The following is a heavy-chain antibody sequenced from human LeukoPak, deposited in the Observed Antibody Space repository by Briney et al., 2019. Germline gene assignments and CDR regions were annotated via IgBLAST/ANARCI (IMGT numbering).Heavy chain of an antibody. V-gene: IGHV4-34*11. J-gene: IGHJ3*02. Sequence: SETLSLTCAVYGGSFSGYYWSWIRQPPGKGLEWIGYIYYSGSTNYNPSLKSRVTMSVDTSKNQFSLRLNSVTAADTAVYFCARAGVRGVIGTFDIWGQGTMVTVSS. CDR2: IYYSGST. CDR1: GGSFSGYY. D-gene: IGHD3-10*01. CDR3: ARAGVRGVIGTFDI.